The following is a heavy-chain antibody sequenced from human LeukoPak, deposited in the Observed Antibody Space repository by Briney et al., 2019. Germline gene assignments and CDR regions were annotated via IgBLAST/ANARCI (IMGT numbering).Heavy chain of an antibody. D-gene: IGHD5-12*01. J-gene: IGHJ3*02. V-gene: IGHV4-39*01. CDR2: LYDSGST. CDR1: GFSVTSNY. Sequence: GSLRLSCAVSGFSVTSNYMSWVRQAPGKGLEWIGNLYDSGSTHYNPSLRSRVTISADTSKNQFSLKLSSVTAADTAVYYCARHTRPGYSGYENAFDIWGQGNMVTVSS. CDR3: ARHTRPGYSGYENAFDI.